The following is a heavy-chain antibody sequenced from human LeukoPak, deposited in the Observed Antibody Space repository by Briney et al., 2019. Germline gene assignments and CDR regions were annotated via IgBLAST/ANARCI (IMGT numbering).Heavy chain of an antibody. CDR1: GFTFSDFA. CDR2: ITGSGETK. CDR3: AKESLVVIESYFDN. J-gene: IGHJ4*02. V-gene: IGHV3-23*01. Sequence: GGSQRLSCVVSGFTFSDFAMSWVRRAPGKGLEWVSAITGSGETKYYADSVKGRFTMSRDNSKNTLYLQMNSLRDEDTAEYFCAKESLVVIESYFDNWGQGTLVTVSS. D-gene: IGHD3-22*01.